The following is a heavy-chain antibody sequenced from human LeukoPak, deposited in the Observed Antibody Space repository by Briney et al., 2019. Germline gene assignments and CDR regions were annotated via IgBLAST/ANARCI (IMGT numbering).Heavy chain of an antibody. J-gene: IGHJ4*02. CDR2: IRRDGSEE. Sequence: GGSLRLSCAASGFTFSSSAMSWVRQAPGKGPEWVASIRRDGSEEFYLDSVKGRFTISRDNAMNSLYLQMNRLRAEDTALYYCARESNLGDWGQGTLVTVSS. CDR1: GFTFSSSA. D-gene: IGHD3-16*01. CDR3: ARESNLGD. V-gene: IGHV3-7*01.